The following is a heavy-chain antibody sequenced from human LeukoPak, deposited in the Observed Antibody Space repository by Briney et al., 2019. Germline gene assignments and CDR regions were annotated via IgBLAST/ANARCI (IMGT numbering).Heavy chain of an antibody. CDR2: ISGSGDST. Sequence: GGSLRLSCVGSGFIFGKYAMTWVRQAPGKGLEWVSAISGSGDSTYYGDSVKGRFTISRDNSKNTLYLQMNSLRAEDTAVYYCAKTRPLDSSSWSHGDYWGQGTLVTVSS. D-gene: IGHD6-13*01. J-gene: IGHJ4*02. CDR1: GFIFGKYA. CDR3: AKTRPLDSSSWSHGDY. V-gene: IGHV3-23*01.